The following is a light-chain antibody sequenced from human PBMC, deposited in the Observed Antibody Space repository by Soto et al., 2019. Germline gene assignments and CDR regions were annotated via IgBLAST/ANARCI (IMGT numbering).Light chain of an antibody. CDR3: QHYNDYSWT. Sequence: DIHMTQSPSTLSASVGDRVTITCRACQSISIWLAWYQQKPGKAPNLLIYKTSSLETGVPSRFSGSGSGTEFTLTISSLQPDDFATYYCQHYNDYSWTFGQGTKVEVK. CDR1: QSISIW. V-gene: IGKV1-5*03. CDR2: KTS. J-gene: IGKJ1*01.